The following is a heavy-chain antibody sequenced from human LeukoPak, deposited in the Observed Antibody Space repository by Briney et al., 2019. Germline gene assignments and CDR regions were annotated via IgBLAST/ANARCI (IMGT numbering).Heavy chain of an antibody. CDR2: INHRGST. Sequence: ASETLSLTCDVYGGSFSGYYWTWIRQPPGKGLEWIGEINHRGSTSYNPSLKSRVTMSIDTSKNQFSLKLSSVTAADTAVYYCARSYSGSCDYWGQGTPVTVSS. CDR1: GGSFSGYY. D-gene: IGHD1-26*01. J-gene: IGHJ4*02. V-gene: IGHV4-34*01. CDR3: ARSYSGSCDY.